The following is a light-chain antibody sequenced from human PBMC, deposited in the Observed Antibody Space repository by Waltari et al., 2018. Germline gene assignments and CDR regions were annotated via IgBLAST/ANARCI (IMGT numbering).Light chain of an antibody. J-gene: IGKJ2*01. Sequence: DILLTQSPTSLSASIGARVTITCQASQHISNYLNWYQRKPGKAPKILIYDASDLEPGVPLRFSGTGYGASFTLTISSLQPEDVATYYCQQFDAFPYTFGQGTNLQIK. CDR3: QQFDAFPYT. V-gene: IGKV1-33*01. CDR2: DAS. CDR1: QHISNY.